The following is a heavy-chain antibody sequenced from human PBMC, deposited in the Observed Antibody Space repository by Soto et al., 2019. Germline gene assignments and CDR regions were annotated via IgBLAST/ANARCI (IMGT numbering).Heavy chain of an antibody. Sequence: GGSLRLSCAASGFAFSDAWMTWLRQTPGRGLEWVGRIKNKRSDEATDYAAAVKGRFIISRDDSKNTLYLQMHSLTTEDTAVYYCSKDGLKYGSFDYWGQGNLVTVSS. J-gene: IGHJ4*02. D-gene: IGHD2-2*03. CDR2: IKNKRSDEAT. CDR3: SKDGLKYGSFDY. CDR1: GFAFSDAW. V-gene: IGHV3-15*01.